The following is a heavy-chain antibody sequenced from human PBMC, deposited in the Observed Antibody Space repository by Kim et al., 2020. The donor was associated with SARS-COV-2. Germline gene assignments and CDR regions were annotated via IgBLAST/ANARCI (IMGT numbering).Heavy chain of an antibody. CDR2: INHSGST. J-gene: IGHJ4*02. CDR1: GGSFSGYY. CDR3: ARRGLRLRIHRDHYFDY. D-gene: IGHD5-18*01. Sequence: SETLSLTCAVYGGSFSGYYWSWIRQPPGKGLEWIGEINHSGSTNYNPSLKSRVTISVDTSKNQFSLKLSSVTAADTAVYYCARRGLRLRIHRDHYFDYWGQGTLVTVSS. V-gene: IGHV4-34*01.